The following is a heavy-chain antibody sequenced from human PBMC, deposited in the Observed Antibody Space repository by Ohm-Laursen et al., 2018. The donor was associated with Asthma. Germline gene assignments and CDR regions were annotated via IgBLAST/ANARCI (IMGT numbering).Heavy chain of an antibody. CDR3: VRSVDDGGNSGDY. D-gene: IGHD4-23*01. J-gene: IGHJ4*02. V-gene: IGHV3-11*04. Sequence: SLRLSCAASGFTFSDYYMSWIRQAPGKGLEWASYISSSGSRLLYADSVRGRFTISRDNAKNSLSLQMNSLRAEDTAVYYCVRSVDDGGNSGDYWGQGTLVTVSS. CDR1: GFTFSDYY. CDR2: ISSSGSRL.